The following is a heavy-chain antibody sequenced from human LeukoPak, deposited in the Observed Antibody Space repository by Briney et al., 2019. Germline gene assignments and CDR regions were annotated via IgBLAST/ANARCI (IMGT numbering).Heavy chain of an antibody. J-gene: IGHJ4*02. CDR2: IKHNGDEL. CDR3: ARELRTFDS. Sequence: GGSLRLSCAASGFTFSSYWMTWVRQAQGKGLEWVANIKHNGDELNYVDSVEDRFTISRDNAKNSLYLHMTGLRAEDTAVYYCARELRTFDSWGQGTLVTVSS. D-gene: IGHD3-16*01. V-gene: IGHV3-7*01. CDR1: GFTFSSYW.